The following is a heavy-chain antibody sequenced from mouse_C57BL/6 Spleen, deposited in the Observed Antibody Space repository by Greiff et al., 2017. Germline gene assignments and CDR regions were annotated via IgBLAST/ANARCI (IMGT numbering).Heavy chain of an antibody. J-gene: IGHJ1*03. CDR1: GYTFTDYN. CDR3: ARRREPYYGSSYWYFDV. V-gene: IGHV1-18*01. CDR2: INPNNGGT. D-gene: IGHD1-1*01. Sequence: VQLKESGPELVKPGASVKIPCKASGYTFTDYNMDWVKQSHGKSLEWIGDINPNNGGTIYNQKFKGKATLTVDKSSSTAYMELRSLTSEDTAVYYCARRREPYYGSSYWYFDVWGTGTTVTVSS.